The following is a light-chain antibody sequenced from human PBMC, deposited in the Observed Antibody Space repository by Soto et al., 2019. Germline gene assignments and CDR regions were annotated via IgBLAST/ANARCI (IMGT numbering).Light chain of an antibody. V-gene: IGKV3-20*01. CDR3: QQYIDSPRT. CDR2: GVS. Sequence: EIVLTQSPRTLALSLGDGATLSCRASQTVNRNYLAWYHQKPGQPPRLLIYGVSNRATGVPDRFSGGGSGTEFTLTIVSLEPDDFGTSYCQQYIDSPRTFGQGTRVEVK. J-gene: IGKJ1*01. CDR1: QTVNRNY.